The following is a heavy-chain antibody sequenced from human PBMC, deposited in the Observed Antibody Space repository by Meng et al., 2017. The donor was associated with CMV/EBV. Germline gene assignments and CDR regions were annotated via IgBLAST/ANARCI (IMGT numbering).Heavy chain of an antibody. CDR3: ARGINNFDY. Sequence: GESLKISCAAYGFTFSSYSMNWVRQAPGKGLEWVSYISSSSSTIYYADSVKGRFTISRDNSKNTLYLQMNSLRAEDTAVYYCARGINNFDYWGQGTLVTVSS. J-gene: IGHJ4*02. CDR2: ISSSSSTI. CDR1: GFTFSSYS. V-gene: IGHV3-48*01. D-gene: IGHD3-16*01.